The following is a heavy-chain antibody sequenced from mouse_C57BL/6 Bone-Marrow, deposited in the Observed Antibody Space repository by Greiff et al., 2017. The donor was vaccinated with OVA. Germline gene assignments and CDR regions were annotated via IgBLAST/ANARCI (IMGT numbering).Heavy chain of an antibody. CDR1: GFTFSDYG. J-gene: IGHJ4*01. D-gene: IGHD2-14*01. V-gene: IGHV5-17*01. CDR3: ARWASTIGAAMDY. Sequence: DVQLVESGGGLVKPGGSLKLSCAASGFTFSDYGMHWVRQAPEKGLEWVAYISTGSSTIYYADTVKGRFTISRDNAKNTLFLQMTSLRSEDTAVYYCARWASTIGAAMDYWGQGTSVTVSS. CDR2: ISTGSSTI.